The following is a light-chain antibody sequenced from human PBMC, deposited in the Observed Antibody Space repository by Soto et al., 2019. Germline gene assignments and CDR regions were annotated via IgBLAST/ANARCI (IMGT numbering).Light chain of an antibody. CDR1: QSVSSY. CDR2: DAS. Sequence: EIVLTHSPATLSLSPGERATLSCRASQSVSSYLAWYQQKPGQAPRLLIYDASNRATGIPARFSGSGSGTDFTLTISSLEPEDFAVYYCQQRINWHITCGQGTRLEIK. V-gene: IGKV3-11*01. CDR3: QQRINWHIT. J-gene: IGKJ5*01.